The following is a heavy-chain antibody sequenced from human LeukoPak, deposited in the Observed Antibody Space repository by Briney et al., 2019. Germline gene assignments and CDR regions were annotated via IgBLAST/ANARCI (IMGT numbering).Heavy chain of an antibody. CDR1: GFTFSSYS. D-gene: IGHD3-9*01. J-gene: IGHJ4*02. CDR2: ISSSSSYI. V-gene: IGHV3-21*01. Sequence: PGGSLRLSCAASGFTFSSYSMNWVRQAPGKGLEWVSSISSSSSYIYHADSVKGRFTISRDNSKNTLYLQMNSLRAEDTAVYYCANINFDYLDNYWGQGTLVTVSS. CDR3: ANINFDYLDNY.